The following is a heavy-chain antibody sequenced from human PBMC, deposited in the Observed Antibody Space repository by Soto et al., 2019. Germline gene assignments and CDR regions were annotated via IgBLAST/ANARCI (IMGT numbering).Heavy chain of an antibody. J-gene: IGHJ4*02. CDR3: ASYGSIVVVPAADEAFDY. D-gene: IGHD2-2*01. CDR2: IYYSGST. Sequence: SETLSHTCTFSGGSISSGGYYWSWIRQHPGKGLEWIGYIYYSGSTYYNPSLKSRVTISVDTSKNQFSLKLSSVTAADTAVYYCASYGSIVVVPAADEAFDYWGQGTLVTVSS. V-gene: IGHV4-31*03. CDR1: GGSISSGGYY.